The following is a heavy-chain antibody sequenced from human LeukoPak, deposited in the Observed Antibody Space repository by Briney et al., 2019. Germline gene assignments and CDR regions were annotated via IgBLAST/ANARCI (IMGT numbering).Heavy chain of an antibody. CDR3: ARVGMAYSSSWYGAFDI. CDR2: INPNSGGT. D-gene: IGHD6-13*01. Sequence: GASVKVSCKASGYTFTGYYMHWVRQAPGQGLEWMGWINPNSGGTNYAQKFQGRVTMTRDTSISTAYMELSRLISDGTAVYYCARVGMAYSSSWYGAFDIWGQGTMVTVSS. V-gene: IGHV1-2*02. J-gene: IGHJ3*02. CDR1: GYTFTGYY.